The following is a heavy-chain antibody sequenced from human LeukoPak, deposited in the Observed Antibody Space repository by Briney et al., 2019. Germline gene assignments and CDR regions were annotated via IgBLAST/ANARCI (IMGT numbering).Heavy chain of an antibody. D-gene: IGHD6-25*01. V-gene: IGHV4-59*01. CDR2: IYYSGST. CDR1: GGSISSYY. J-gene: IGHJ3*02. Sequence: PSETLSLTCTVSGGSISSYYWSWIQQPPGKGLEWIGYIYYSGSTNYNPSLKSRVTISVDTSKNQFSLKLSSVTAADTAVYYCARRGEAFDIWGQGTMVTVSS. CDR3: ARRGEAFDI.